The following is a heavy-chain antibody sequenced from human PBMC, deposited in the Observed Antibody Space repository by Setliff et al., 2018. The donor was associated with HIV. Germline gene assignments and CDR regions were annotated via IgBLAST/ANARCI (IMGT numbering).Heavy chain of an antibody. V-gene: IGHV4-38-2*01. J-gene: IGHJ6*04. CDR1: GYSLSSDYY. Sequence: LSLTCAVSGYSLSSDYYWGRIRQPPGKGLEWIASIYHSGSTYYNPSLKSRVIISVDTSKNQFSLKLNSVTAADTAIYYCARAGMDVWGKGTTVTVSS. CDR2: IYHSGST. CDR3: ARAGMDV.